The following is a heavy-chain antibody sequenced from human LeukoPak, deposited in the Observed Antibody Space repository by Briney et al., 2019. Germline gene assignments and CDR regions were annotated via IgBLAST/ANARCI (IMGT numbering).Heavy chain of an antibody. V-gene: IGHV3-23*01. CDR2: ISGSAHKI. CDR1: GITFSNYA. CDR3: AGRVTGYSSGYVY. D-gene: IGHD5-18*01. Sequence: PGGSLRLSCVASGITFSNYAVSWVRQAPEKGLDWVSVISGSAHKIRYAGSVKGRFTISRDNSENIVYLQMNNLRAEDTAVYYCAGRVTGYSSGYVYWGQGTLVTVSS. J-gene: IGHJ4*02.